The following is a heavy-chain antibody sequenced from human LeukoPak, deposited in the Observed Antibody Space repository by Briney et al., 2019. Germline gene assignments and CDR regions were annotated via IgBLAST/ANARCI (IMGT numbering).Heavy chain of an antibody. D-gene: IGHD4-17*01. CDR2: IKSKTDGGTT. CDR3: TSLGDYEVSFDY. CDR1: GFTFSNAW. Sequence: GGSLRLSCAASGFTFSNAWMSWVRQAPGKGLEWVGRIKSKTDGGTTDYAAPVKGRFTISRDDSKNTLYLQMNSLKTEDTAVYYCTSLGDYEVSFDYWGQGTLVTVSS. V-gene: IGHV3-15*01. J-gene: IGHJ4*02.